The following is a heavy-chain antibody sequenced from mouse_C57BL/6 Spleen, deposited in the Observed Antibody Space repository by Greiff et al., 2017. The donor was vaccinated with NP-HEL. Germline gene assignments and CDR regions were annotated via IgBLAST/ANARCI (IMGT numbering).Heavy chain of an antibody. V-gene: IGHV14-4*01. CDR1: GFNIKDDY. CDR2: IDPENGDT. CDR3: TTSGGSGGSWFAY. J-gene: IGHJ3*01. Sequence: VQLQQSGAELVRPGASVKLSCTASGFNIKDDYMHWVKQRPEQGLEWIGWIDPENGDTEYASKFQGKATITADTSSNTAYLQLSSLTSEDTAVYYCTTSGGSGGSWFAYWGQGTLVTVSA. D-gene: IGHD1-1*01.